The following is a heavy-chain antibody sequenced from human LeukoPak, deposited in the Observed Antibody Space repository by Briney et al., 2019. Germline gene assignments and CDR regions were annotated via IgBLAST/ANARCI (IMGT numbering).Heavy chain of an antibody. CDR1: GGSISSYY. V-gene: IGHV4-4*07. Sequence: SETLSLTCTVSGGSISSYYWSWIRQPAGKGLEWIGRIYTSGSTNYNPSLKSRVTMSVDTSKNQFSLKLSSVTAADTAVYYCAREMRLKGGEVWFDPWGQGTLVTVSS. D-gene: IGHD6-25*01. J-gene: IGHJ5*02. CDR3: AREMRLKGGEVWFDP. CDR2: IYTSGST.